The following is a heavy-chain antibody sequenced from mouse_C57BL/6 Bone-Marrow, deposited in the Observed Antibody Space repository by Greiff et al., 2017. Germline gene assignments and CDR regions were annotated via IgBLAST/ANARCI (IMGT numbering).Heavy chain of an antibody. CDR3: TRDSGWLLRIYAMDY. V-gene: IGHV5-9-1*02. J-gene: IGHJ4*01. D-gene: IGHD2-3*01. Sequence: EVQVVESGAGLVKPGGSLRLSCAASGFTFSSYAMSWVRQTPEKRLEWVAYISSGGDYIYYADNVKGRFTISRDNARNTLYLQMSSLKSEDTAMYYCTRDSGWLLRIYAMDYWGQGTSVTVSS. CDR2: ISSGGDYI. CDR1: GFTFSSYA.